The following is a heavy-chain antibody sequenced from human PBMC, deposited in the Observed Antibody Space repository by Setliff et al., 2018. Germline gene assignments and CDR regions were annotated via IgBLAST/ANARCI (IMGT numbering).Heavy chain of an antibody. CDR2: IYYSGST. CDR3: ARGAGWCCDSSGYYYDY. J-gene: IGHJ4*02. D-gene: IGHD3-22*01. V-gene: IGHV4-59*08. CDR1: GGSFSGYY. Sequence: PSETLSLTCAVYGGSFSGYYWSWIRQPPGKGLEWIGYIYYSGSTNYNPSLKSRATISVDTSKNQFSLKLSSVTAADTAVYYCARGAGWCCDSSGYYYDYWGQGTLVTVSS.